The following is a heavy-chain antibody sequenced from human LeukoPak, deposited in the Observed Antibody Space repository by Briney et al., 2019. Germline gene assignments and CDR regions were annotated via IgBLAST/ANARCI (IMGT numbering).Heavy chain of an antibody. V-gene: IGHV3-23*01. CDR2: NSLSGGMT. CDR3: AKDEAWGRYKD. Sequence: GGSLRLSCAPSGFSFNDSAMLWVGQAFGKGLAWVSGNSLSGGMTLYTDSVKGRSTISRDNSKHTVSLQRNSLRGEDTAVYYFAKDEAWGRYKDWGQGTLVTVSS. J-gene: IGHJ1*01. CDR1: GFSFNDSA. D-gene: IGHD3-16*01.